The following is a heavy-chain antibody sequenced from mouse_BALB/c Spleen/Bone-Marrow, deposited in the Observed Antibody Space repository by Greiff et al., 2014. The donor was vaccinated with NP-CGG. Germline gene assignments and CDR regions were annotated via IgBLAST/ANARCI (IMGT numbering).Heavy chain of an antibody. CDR1: SYTFTSYN. J-gene: IGHJ4*01. CDR3: ARWATYYALAH. V-gene: IGHV1S56*01. Sequence: LVESGPMLVTPGALGKISCQASSYTFTSYNINWVKQRPGQGLEWIGWIYPGDGSTKYNEKFKGKATLTADKSSSTAYMQLSSLTSENSAVYFCARWATYYALAHCGQRTSATV. CDR2: IYPGDGST.